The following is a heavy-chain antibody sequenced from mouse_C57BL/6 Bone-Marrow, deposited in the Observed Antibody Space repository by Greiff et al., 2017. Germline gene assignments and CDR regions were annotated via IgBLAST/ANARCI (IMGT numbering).Heavy chain of an antibody. CDR1: GFTFSDAW. V-gene: IGHV6-6*01. J-gene: IGHJ3*01. CDR3: TPTTRGSWFAY. Sequence: ADGSMKLSCAASGFTFSDAWMDWVRQSPEKGLEWVAEIRNKANNHATYYAESVKGRFTISRDDSKSSVYLQMNSLRAEDTGIYYCTPTTRGSWFAYWGQGTLVTVSA. D-gene: IGHD1-1*01. CDR2: IRNKANNHAT.